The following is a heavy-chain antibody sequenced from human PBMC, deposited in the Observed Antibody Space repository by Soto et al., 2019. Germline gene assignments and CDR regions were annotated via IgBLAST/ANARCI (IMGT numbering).Heavy chain of an antibody. D-gene: IGHD6-19*01. CDR2: ISSSSSTI. CDR1: GFTFSSYS. V-gene: IGHV3-48*01. CDR3: ARGSIAVADNWFDP. J-gene: IGHJ5*02. Sequence: PGGSLRLSCAASGFTFSSYSMNWVRQAPGKGLEWVSYISSSSSTIYYADSVKGRFTISRDNAKNSLYLQMNSLRAEDTAVYYCARGSIAVADNWFDPWGQGTLVTVSS.